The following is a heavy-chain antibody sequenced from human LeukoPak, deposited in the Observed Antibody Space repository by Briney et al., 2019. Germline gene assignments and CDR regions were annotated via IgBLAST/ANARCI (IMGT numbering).Heavy chain of an antibody. CDR1: GFTFSRFS. CDR3: ARLVQLWFFYYFDY. D-gene: IGHD5-18*01. CDR2: ISSSSSYI. Sequence: GGSLRLSCAASGFTFSRFSMNWVRQAPGKGLEWVSSISSSSSYIYYADSVKGRFTISRDNAKNSLYLQMNSLRVEDTAVYYCARLVQLWFFYYFDYWGQGTLVTVSS. J-gene: IGHJ4*02. V-gene: IGHV3-21*01.